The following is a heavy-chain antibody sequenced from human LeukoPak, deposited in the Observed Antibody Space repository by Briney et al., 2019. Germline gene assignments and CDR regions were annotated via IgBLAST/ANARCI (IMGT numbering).Heavy chain of an antibody. D-gene: IGHD2-2*01. J-gene: IGHJ6*03. CDR2: IYTSGST. CDR3: ARSIAGRYCSSTSCHRSTNYYYNYMDV. V-gene: IGHV4-4*07. CDR1: GGSISSYY. Sequence: KPSETLSLTCTVSGGSISSYYWSWIRQPAGKGLEWIGRIYTSGSTNYNPSLKSRVTMSVDTSKNQFSLKLNSVTAADTAVYYCARSIAGRYCSSTSCHRSTNYYYNYMDVWGKGTTVTVSS.